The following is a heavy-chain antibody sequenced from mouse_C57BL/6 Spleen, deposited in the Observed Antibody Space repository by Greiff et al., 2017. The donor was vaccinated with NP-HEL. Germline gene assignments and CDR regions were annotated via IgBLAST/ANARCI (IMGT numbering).Heavy chain of an antibody. D-gene: IGHD3-2*02. J-gene: IGHJ3*01. Sequence: QVQLKESGAELVKPGASVKISCKASGYAFSSYWMNWVKQRPGKGLEWIGQIYPGDGDTNYNGKFKGKATLTADKSSSTAYMQLSSLTSEDSAVYFCARTRGTAQATWFAYWGQGTLVTVSA. CDR3: ARTRGTAQATWFAY. CDR1: GYAFSSYW. CDR2: IYPGDGDT. V-gene: IGHV1-80*01.